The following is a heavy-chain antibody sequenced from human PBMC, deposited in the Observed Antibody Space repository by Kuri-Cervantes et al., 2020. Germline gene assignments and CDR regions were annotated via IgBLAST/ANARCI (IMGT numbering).Heavy chain of an antibody. J-gene: IGHJ4*02. V-gene: IGHV3-7*01. Sequence: GESLKISCAASGFTFSSYWMSWVRQAPGKGLEWVANIKQDGSEKYYVDSVKGRFTISRDNAKNSLYLQMNSLRAEDTAVYYCARDGHSGSYESDYWGQGTLVTDSS. CDR3: ARDGHSGSYESDY. CDR1: GFTFSSYW. CDR2: IKQDGSEK. D-gene: IGHD1-26*01.